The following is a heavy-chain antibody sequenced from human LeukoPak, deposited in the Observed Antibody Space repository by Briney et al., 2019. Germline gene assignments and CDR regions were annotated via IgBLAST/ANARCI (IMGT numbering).Heavy chain of an antibody. CDR1: GGSISSYY. CDR2: MFYSGIT. V-gene: IGHV4-59*01. Sequence: PSETLSLTCTVSGGSISSYYWSWIRQPPGKGLEWNGYMFYSGITNYNPSLKSRVTISVDTSKNQFSLKLSSVTAADTAVYYCAREYYYGSGSYYNHLDYWGQGTLVTVSS. D-gene: IGHD3-10*01. CDR3: AREYYYGSGSYYNHLDY. J-gene: IGHJ4*02.